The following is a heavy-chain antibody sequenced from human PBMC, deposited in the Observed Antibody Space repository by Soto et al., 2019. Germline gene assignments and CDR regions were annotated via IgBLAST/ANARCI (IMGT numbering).Heavy chain of an antibody. D-gene: IGHD3-16*01. V-gene: IGHV4-38-2*01. CDR2: IYHRGTT. CDR1: GDSISRGSY. J-gene: IGHJ5*02. Sequence: SETLSLTCAVSGDSISRGSYWSWIRQPPGKGLEWIGSIYHRGTTYYNPSLKSRVSISVDTSNIQFSLKLSSVTAADTAVYYCARAEGGDYVWGSFPPNWFDPRRQRHLLTVSS. CDR3: ARAEGGDYVWGSFPPNWFDP.